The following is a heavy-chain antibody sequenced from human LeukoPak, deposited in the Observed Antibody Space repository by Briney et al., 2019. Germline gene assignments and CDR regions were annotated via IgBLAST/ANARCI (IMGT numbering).Heavy chain of an antibody. CDR1: GYTFTSYA. J-gene: IGHJ5*02. CDR3: ARVYAFWSGYSEGNWFDP. CDR2: INTNTGNP. D-gene: IGHD3-3*01. V-gene: IGHV7-4-1*02. Sequence: ASVKVSCKASGYTFTSYAMNWVRQAPGQGLEWMGWINTNTGNPMYAQGFTGRFVFSLDTSVSTAYLRISSLKAEDTAVYYCARVYAFWSGYSEGNWFDPWGQGTLVTVSS.